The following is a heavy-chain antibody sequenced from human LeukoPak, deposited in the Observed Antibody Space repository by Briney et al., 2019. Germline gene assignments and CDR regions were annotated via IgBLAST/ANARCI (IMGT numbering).Heavy chain of an antibody. Sequence: GGSLRLSCAASGFTFSSYSMNWVRQAPGKGLEWVSYISSSSSTIYYADSVKGRFTISRDNAKNSLYLQMNSLRDEDTAVYYCARDMAGYDYVWGSYRTNSGGGGDYWGQGTLVTVSS. CDR2: ISSSSSTI. D-gene: IGHD3-16*02. V-gene: IGHV3-48*02. J-gene: IGHJ4*02. CDR1: GFTFSSYS. CDR3: ARDMAGYDYVWGSYRTNSGGGGDY.